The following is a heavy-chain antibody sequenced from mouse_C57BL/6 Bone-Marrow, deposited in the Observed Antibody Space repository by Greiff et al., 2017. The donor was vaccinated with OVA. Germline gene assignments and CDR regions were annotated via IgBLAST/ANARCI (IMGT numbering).Heavy chain of an antibody. Sequence: EVQLKESGPELVKPGASVKISCKASGYSFTDYNMNWVKQSNGKSLEWIGVINPNYGTTSYNQKFKGKATLTVDQSSSTAYMQLNSLTSEDSAVYYCARWGWLPDYYAMDYWGQGTSVTVSS. D-gene: IGHD2-3*01. CDR1: GYSFTDYN. J-gene: IGHJ4*01. CDR3: ARWGWLPDYYAMDY. V-gene: IGHV1-39*01. CDR2: INPNYGTT.